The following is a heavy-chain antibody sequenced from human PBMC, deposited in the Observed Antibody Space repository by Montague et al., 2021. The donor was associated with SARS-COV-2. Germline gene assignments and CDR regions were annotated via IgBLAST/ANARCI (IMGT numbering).Heavy chain of an antibody. Sequence: SRSLSLSASGFTFSSYGMHWVRQAPGKGLEWVAVIWYDGSNKYYADSVKGRFTISRDNSKNTLYLQMNSLRAEDTAVYYCARDRVRAAAGTRYYFDHWGQGTLVTVSS. CDR1: GFTFSSYG. D-gene: IGHD6-13*01. CDR3: ARDRVRAAAGTRYYFDH. V-gene: IGHV3-33*01. J-gene: IGHJ4*02. CDR2: IWYDGSNK.